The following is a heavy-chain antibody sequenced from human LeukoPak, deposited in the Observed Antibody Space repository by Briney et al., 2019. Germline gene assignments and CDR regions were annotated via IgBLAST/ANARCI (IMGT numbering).Heavy chain of an antibody. Sequence: PGGSLRLSCAASGFTFKSYSIYWVRQAPGKGLEWVAFIRYDGSNKYYADSVKGRFTISRDNSKNTLYLQMNSLRAEDTAVYYCAKGLSRYFDYWGQGTLVTVSS. CDR3: AKGLSRYFDY. J-gene: IGHJ4*02. V-gene: IGHV3-30*02. D-gene: IGHD2-2*01. CDR2: IRYDGSNK. CDR1: GFTFKSYS.